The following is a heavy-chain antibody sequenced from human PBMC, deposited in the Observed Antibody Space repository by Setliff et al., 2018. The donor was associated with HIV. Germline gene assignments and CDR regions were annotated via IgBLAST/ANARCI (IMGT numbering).Heavy chain of an antibody. CDR3: AKGAGFYGDYTFDH. V-gene: IGHV4-59*11. CDR1: GPSINIHY. Sequence: PSETVSLTCTVSGPSINIHYWSWIRQSPGKAFEWIGYIYSTGSTNYNPSLQSRVTISMVASRNQFSLKVTSVTAADTAVYYCAKGAGFYGDYTFDHWGQGRQVTVSS. J-gene: IGHJ4*02. CDR2: IYSTGST. D-gene: IGHD4-17*01.